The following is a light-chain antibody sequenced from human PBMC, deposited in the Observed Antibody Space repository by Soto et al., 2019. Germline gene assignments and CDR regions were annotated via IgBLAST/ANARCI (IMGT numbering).Light chain of an antibody. CDR2: TTN. V-gene: IGLV7-43*01. CDR3: LLYYHGAKNWV. CDR1: TGAVSSGYY. Sequence: QAVVTQEPSLTVSPGGTVTLTCASRTGAVSSGYYPNWFQQKPGQAPRALIYTTNKRHSWTPARFSGSLLGDKAALTLSGVQPEDEAEYSCLLYYHGAKNWVFGGGTKLTVL. J-gene: IGLJ3*02.